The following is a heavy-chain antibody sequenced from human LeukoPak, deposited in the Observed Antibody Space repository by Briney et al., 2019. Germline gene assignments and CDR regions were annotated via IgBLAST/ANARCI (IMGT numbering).Heavy chain of an antibody. D-gene: IGHD4-23*01. CDR1: GYTFTSYY. J-gene: IGHJ4*02. CDR2: INPSGGST. V-gene: IGHV1-46*01. Sequence: ASVKVSFKASGYTFTSYYMHWVRQAPGQGLEWMGIINPSGGSTSYAQKFQGRVTMTRDTSTSTVYMELSSLRSEDTAVYYCARASTVVTPRGPLNYWGQGTLVTVSS. CDR3: ARASTVVTPRGPLNY.